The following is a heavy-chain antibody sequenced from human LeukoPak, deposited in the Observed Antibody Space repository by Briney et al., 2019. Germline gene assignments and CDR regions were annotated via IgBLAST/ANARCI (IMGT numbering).Heavy chain of an antibody. D-gene: IGHD4-17*01. J-gene: IGHJ5*02. CDR3: TFGDYVGPPWFDP. CDR2: IYSGGST. Sequence: GGSLRLSCAVSGFTVSSNYMSWVRQAPGKGLEWVSVIYSGGSTYYADSVKGRFTISRDNSKNTLYLQMNSLRAEDTAVYYCTFGDYVGPPWFDPWGQGTLVTVSS. V-gene: IGHV3-66*01. CDR1: GFTVSSNY.